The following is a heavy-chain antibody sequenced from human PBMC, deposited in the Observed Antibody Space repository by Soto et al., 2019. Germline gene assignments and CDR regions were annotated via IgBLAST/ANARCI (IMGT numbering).Heavy chain of an antibody. CDR3: ARDPYSGSYYYGMDV. CDR2: INPSGGST. D-gene: IGHD1-26*01. V-gene: IGHV1-46*01. Sequence: QVQLVQSGAEVKKPGASVKVSCKASGYTFTSYYMHWVRQAPGQGLEWMGIINPSGGSTSYAQKFQGRVTMTRDTSTSTVYMELSGLRSEDTAVYYCARDPYSGSYYYGMDVWGQGTTVTVSS. CDR1: GYTFTSYY. J-gene: IGHJ6*02.